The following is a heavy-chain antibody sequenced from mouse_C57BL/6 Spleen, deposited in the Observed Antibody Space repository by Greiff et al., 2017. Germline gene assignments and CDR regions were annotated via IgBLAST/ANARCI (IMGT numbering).Heavy chain of an antibody. Sequence: QVQLQQPGAELVQPGASVKLSCKASGYTFTSYWMHWVKQRPGQGLEWIGMIHPNSGSTNYNEKFKSKATLTVDKSSSTAYMQLSSLTSEDSAVYYCARGSPNWDVYYFDYGGQGTTLTVSS. CDR1: GYTFTSYW. V-gene: IGHV1-64*01. D-gene: IGHD4-1*02. CDR2: IHPNSGST. CDR3: ARGSPNWDVYYFDY. J-gene: IGHJ2*01.